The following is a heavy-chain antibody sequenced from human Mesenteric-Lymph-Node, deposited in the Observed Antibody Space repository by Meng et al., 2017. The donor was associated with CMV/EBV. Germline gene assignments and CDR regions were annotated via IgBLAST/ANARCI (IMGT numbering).Heavy chain of an antibody. CDR1: GFTFSSFW. D-gene: IGHD1-26*01. V-gene: IGHV3-48*04. J-gene: IGHJ6*02. CDR2: ISSSSSTI. Sequence: GGSLRLSCAASGFTFSSFWMHWVRQAPGKGLEWVSYISSSSSTIYYADSVKGRFTISRDNAKNSLYLQMNSLRAEDTAVYYRAGELGSSYYYGMDVWGQGTTVTVSS. CDR3: AGELGSSYYYGMDV.